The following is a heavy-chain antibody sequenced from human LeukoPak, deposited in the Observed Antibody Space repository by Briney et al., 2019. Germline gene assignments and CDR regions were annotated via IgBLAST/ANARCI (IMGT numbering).Heavy chain of an antibody. J-gene: IGHJ1*01. V-gene: IGHV3-7*01. Sequence: GGFLRLSCAASGFTFTSYWMSWVRQAPGKGLEWVANIKADGSEEYYVDSVRGRFTISRDNAKISLFLQMNSLRAEDTAVYYCARGAYYYPYWGQGTLVTVSS. CDR1: GFTFTSYW. D-gene: IGHD3-10*01. CDR2: IKADGSEE. CDR3: ARGAYYYPY.